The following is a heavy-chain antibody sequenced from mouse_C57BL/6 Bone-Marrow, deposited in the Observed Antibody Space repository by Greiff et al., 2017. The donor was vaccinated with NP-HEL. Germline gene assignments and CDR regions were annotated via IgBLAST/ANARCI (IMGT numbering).Heavy chain of an antibody. CDR1: GFSINSDCY. CDR2: TFYSGIT. J-gene: IGHJ1*03. CDR3: AGSSSWSDWYFDV. D-gene: IGHD1-1*01. Sequence: EVKLLESGPSLVRPSQTLSLTCTVTGFSINSDCYWIWIRQFPGNKLEYIGYTFYSGITYYNPSLESRTYITRDTSQNQFSLKLSSVTTEDTATYYYAGSSSWSDWYFDVGGTGTTVTVSS. V-gene: IGHV3-3*01.